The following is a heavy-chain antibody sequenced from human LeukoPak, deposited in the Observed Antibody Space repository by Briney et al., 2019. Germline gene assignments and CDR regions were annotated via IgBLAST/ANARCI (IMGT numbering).Heavy chain of an antibody. CDR2: MNPNSGNT. Sequence: ASVKVSCKASGYTFTSYDINWVRQATGQGLEWMGWMNPNSGNTGYAQKFQGRVTMTRNTSISTAYMELSSLRSEDTAVYYCARGRFNYDSSGYSSFYHWGQGTLVTVSS. V-gene: IGHV1-8*01. CDR1: GYTFTSYD. D-gene: IGHD3-22*01. CDR3: ARGRFNYDSSGYSSFYH. J-gene: IGHJ4*02.